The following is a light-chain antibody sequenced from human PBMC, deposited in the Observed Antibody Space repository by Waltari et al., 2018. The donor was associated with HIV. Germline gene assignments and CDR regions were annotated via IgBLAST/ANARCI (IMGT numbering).Light chain of an antibody. J-gene: IGLJ2*01. CDR3: SSYAGNNILV. CDR1: SSDVGGCNY. Sequence: QSALTQPPSASGSPGQSVTISCTGSSSDVGGCNYASWYQQYPGKAPKLMISEVTKRPSGVPDRFSGSKSGNTASLTVSGLRAEDEAEYYCSSYAGNNILVFGGGTKLTVL. V-gene: IGLV2-8*01. CDR2: EVT.